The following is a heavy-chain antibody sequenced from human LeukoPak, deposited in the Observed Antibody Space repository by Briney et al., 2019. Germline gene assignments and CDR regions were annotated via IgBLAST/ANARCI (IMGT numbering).Heavy chain of an antibody. CDR2: IYIDGTT. CDR1: GFIVSHNY. V-gene: IGHV3-53*01. Sequence: GGSLRLSCAASGFIVSHNYMTWVRQAPGKGLEWISVIYIDGTTYYADSVKGRFTISRDQANNTLYLQVNTLRDEDTAVYYCARGPRYSFYWGQGTLVSVSS. CDR3: ARGPRYSFY. J-gene: IGHJ4*02. D-gene: IGHD6-13*01.